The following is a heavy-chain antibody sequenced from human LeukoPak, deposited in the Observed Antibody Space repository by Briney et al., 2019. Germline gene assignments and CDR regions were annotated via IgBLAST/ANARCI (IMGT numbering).Heavy chain of an antibody. CDR3: ARGDTYCGGDCYNWFDP. CDR1: GFTFSSYA. D-gene: IGHD2-21*02. J-gene: IGHJ5*02. V-gene: IGHV3-30-3*01. Sequence: GRSLRLSCAASGFTFSSYAMHWVRQAPGKGLEWVAVISYDGSNKYYADSVKGRFTISRDNSKNTLYLQMNSPRAEDTAVYYCARGDTYCGGDCYNWFDPWGQGTLVTVSS. CDR2: ISYDGSNK.